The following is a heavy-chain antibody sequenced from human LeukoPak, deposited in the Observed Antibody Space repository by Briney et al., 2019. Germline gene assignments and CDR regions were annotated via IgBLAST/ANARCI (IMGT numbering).Heavy chain of an antibody. J-gene: IGHJ4*02. CDR3: ASPSGATGC. Sequence: QTGGSLRLSCAASGFTFSSYEMNWVRQAPGKGLEWVSYISSSGSTIYYADSVKGRFTISRDNAKNSLYLQMNSLRAEGTAVYYCASPSGATGCWGQGTLVTVSS. CDR1: GFTFSSYE. D-gene: IGHD1-14*01. CDR2: ISSSGSTI. V-gene: IGHV3-48*03.